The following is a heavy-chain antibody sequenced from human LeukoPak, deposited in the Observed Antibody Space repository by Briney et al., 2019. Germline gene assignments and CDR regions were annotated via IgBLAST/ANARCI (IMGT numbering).Heavy chain of an antibody. CDR1: GYTFSSYG. CDR3: ARGGPYYDFWSGYFGYYYYMDV. J-gene: IGHJ6*03. Sequence: ASVRVSCDTSGYTFSSYGISWVRQAPGQGLEWMGWINTNTGNPTYAQGFTGRFVFSLDTSVSTAYLQISSLKAEDTAVYYCARGGPYYDFWSGYFGYYYYMDVWGKGTTVTVSS. D-gene: IGHD3-3*01. CDR2: INTNTGNP. V-gene: IGHV7-4-1*02.